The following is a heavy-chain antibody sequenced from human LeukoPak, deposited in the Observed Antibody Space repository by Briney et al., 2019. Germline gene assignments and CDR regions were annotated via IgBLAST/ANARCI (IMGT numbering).Heavy chain of an antibody. CDR3: ARERDYDFWSGYYKTYYFDY. CDR2: IYTSGST. Sequence: SETLSLTCTVPGGSISSYYWSWIRQPAGKGLEWIGRIYTSGSTNYNPSLKSRVIMSVDTSKNQFSLKLRSVTVADTAVYYCARERDYDFWSGYYKTYYFDYWGQGTLVTVSS. V-gene: IGHV4-4*07. J-gene: IGHJ4*02. D-gene: IGHD3-3*01. CDR1: GGSISSYY.